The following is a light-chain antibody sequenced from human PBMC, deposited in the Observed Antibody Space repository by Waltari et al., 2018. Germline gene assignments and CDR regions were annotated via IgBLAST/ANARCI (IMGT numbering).Light chain of an antibody. J-gene: IGKJ2*01. CDR3: QQSYSRG. Sequence: DIQMTQSPSSLSASVGDRVTITCRASQSISSYLNWYQQKPGKAPKLLIYAASSLQSGVPSRFSGSGSGTDFTLTISSLQPEDFATYYCQQSYSRGFGHGTKLEIK. V-gene: IGKV1-39*01. CDR2: AAS. CDR1: QSISSY.